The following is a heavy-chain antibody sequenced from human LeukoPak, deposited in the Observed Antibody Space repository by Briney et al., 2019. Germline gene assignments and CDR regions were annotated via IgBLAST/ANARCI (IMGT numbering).Heavy chain of an antibody. J-gene: IGHJ6*03. Sequence: GGSLRLSCAASGFAFDDYAMHWVRHPPGKGLEWVAVISYDGSNKYYADSVKGRFTISRDNSKNTLYLQMNSLRAEDTAVYYCAKDGTYYYGSGRNYYYMDVWGKGTTVTISS. D-gene: IGHD3-10*01. CDR1: GFAFDDYA. V-gene: IGHV3-30*19. CDR2: ISYDGSNK. CDR3: AKDGTYYYGSGRNYYYMDV.